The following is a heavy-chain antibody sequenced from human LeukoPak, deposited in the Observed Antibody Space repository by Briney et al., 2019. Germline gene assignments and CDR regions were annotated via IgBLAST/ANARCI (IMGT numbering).Heavy chain of an antibody. D-gene: IGHD6-13*01. V-gene: IGHV3-30*02. CDR2: IRYDGSNK. Sequence: WGSLRLSCAASGLTFRNYWMSWVRQVPGKGLEWVAFIRYDGSNKYYADSVKGRFTISRDNSKNTLYLQMNSLRAEDTAVYYCAKGGSSSWLENWFDPWGQGTLVTVSS. CDR3: AKGGSSSWLENWFDP. J-gene: IGHJ5*02. CDR1: GLTFRNYW.